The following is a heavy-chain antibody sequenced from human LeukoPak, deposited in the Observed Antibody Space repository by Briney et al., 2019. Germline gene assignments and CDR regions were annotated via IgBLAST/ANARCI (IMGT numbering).Heavy chain of an antibody. V-gene: IGHV3-30-3*01. D-gene: IGHD6-19*01. CDR1: GFTFSSYA. Sequence: GGSLRLSCAASGFTFSSYAMHWVRQAPGKGLEWVAVISYDGSNKYYADSVKGRFTISRDNSKNTLYLQMNSLRAEDTAVYYCARDKFVAVAGTELYFDYWGQGTLVTVSS. J-gene: IGHJ4*02. CDR2: ISYDGSNK. CDR3: ARDKFVAVAGTELYFDY.